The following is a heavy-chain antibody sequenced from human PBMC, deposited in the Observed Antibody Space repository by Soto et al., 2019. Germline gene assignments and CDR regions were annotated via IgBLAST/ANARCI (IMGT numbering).Heavy chain of an antibody. Sequence: SETLSLTCTVSGGSISSYFWSWIRQPPGKGLEWIGYIYYSGSTNYNPSLKSRVTISVDTSKNQFSLKLTSVTAADTAVYYCARGTYKSLDPWGKGTLVTGSS. CDR1: GGSISSYF. CDR3: ARGTYKSLDP. V-gene: IGHV4-59*01. J-gene: IGHJ5*02. CDR2: IYYSGST.